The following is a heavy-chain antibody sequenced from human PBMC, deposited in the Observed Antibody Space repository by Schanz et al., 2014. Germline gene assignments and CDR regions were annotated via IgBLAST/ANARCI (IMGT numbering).Heavy chain of an antibody. J-gene: IGHJ4*02. D-gene: IGHD3-9*01. Sequence: EVELVESGGGLVQPGGSLRLSCAASGFSFSDHAMDWVRQAAGKGLEWVGRVRKKEFSDDTEEYAASVRGRFTISRDDSKNVVNLQMNGLKTEDTAMYYCVREGSTTPVAGLRSFDWLGRFDYRGQGALVTVSS. CDR2: VRKKEFSDDTE. V-gene: IGHV3-72*01. CDR3: VREGSTTPVAGLRSFDWLGRFDY. CDR1: GFSFSDHA.